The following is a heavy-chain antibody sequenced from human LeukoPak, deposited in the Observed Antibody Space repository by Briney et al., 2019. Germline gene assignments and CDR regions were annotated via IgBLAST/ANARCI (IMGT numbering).Heavy chain of an antibody. CDR1: GGSVSSGSYY. Sequence: SETLSLTCTVSGGSVSSGSYYWSWIRQPPGKGLEWIGEINHSGSTNYNPSLKSRVTISVDTSKNQFSLKLSSVTAADTAVYYCARARLYYDFWSGYYPKYYFDYWGQGTLVTVSS. CDR3: ARARLYYDFWSGYYPKYYFDY. CDR2: INHSGST. J-gene: IGHJ4*02. D-gene: IGHD3-3*01. V-gene: IGHV4-39*07.